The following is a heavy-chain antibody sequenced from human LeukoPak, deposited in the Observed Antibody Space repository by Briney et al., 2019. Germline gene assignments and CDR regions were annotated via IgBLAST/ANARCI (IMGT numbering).Heavy chain of an antibody. CDR3: ASYFCSGRGVDV. CDR2: ITGDGRTT. Sequence: PGGSLRLSCAASGFTLSSYWMHWVRQAPGKGLVWVSRITGDGRTTSYADSVNGRFTISRDDAKNTMYLQMNSLRAEDTAVYYCASYFCSGRGVDVWGKGTTVTVSS. CDR1: GFTLSSYW. J-gene: IGHJ6*04. V-gene: IGHV3-74*01. D-gene: IGHD2-15*01.